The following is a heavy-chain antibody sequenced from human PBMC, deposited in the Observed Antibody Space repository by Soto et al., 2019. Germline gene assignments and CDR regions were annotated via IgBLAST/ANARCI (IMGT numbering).Heavy chain of an antibody. CDR1: EFTFSSYW. V-gene: IGHV3-7*05. Sequence: EVQLVESGGGLVQPGGSLRLSCAASEFTFSSYWMNWVRQAPGKGLEWVANIKEDGSEKYYVDSVKGRFTISRDNAKNSLYLQMNSLRGEDTAVYYCARDLGAPGRGSAVGYYYHYGMDVWVQGTTVTVSS. D-gene: IGHD2-2*01. J-gene: IGHJ6*02. CDR2: IKEDGSEK. CDR3: ARDLGAPGRGSAVGYYYHYGMDV.